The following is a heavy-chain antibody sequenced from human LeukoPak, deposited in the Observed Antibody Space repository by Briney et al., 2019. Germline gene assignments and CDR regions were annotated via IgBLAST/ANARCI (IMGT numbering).Heavy chain of an antibody. D-gene: IGHD6-13*01. CDR1: GFPFSDYW. CDR3: ARGAWYGIS. J-gene: IGHJ5*02. Sequence: GGPLRLSCAASGFPFSDYWRTWFRRAPGKGLERLATIKKDGSEKYYVDSVKGRFTISRDNAKNSLDLQMNSLRAEDTAVYYCARGAWYGISWGQGTLVTVSS. CDR2: IKKDGSEK. V-gene: IGHV3-7*01.